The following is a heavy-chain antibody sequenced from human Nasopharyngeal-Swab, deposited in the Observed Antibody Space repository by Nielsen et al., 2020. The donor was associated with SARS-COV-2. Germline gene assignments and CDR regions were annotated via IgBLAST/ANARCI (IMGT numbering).Heavy chain of an antibody. J-gene: IGHJ4*02. CDR3: ARDRIVRDGYKDY. Sequence: GSLRLSCAVYGGSFDGNWWTWIRQSPGKGLEWIGSIYHSGSTYYNPSLKSRVTISVDTSKNQFSLKLSSVTAADTAVYYCARDRIVRDGYKDYWGQGTLVTVSS. D-gene: IGHD5-24*01. CDR1: GGSFDGNW. V-gene: IGHV4-34*01. CDR2: IYHSGST.